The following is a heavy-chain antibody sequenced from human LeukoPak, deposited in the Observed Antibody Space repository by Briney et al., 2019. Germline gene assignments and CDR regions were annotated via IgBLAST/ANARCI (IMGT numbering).Heavy chain of an antibody. Sequence: PSETLSLTCTVSGGSISSGGYYWSWIRQHPGKGLEWIGYVYYSGSTYYNPSLKSRVTISVDTSKNQSSLKLSSVTAADTAVYYCASWNPVTTSWYEYFQHWGQGTLVAVSS. CDR3: ASWNPVTTSWYEYFQH. J-gene: IGHJ1*01. V-gene: IGHV4-31*03. CDR1: GGSISSGGYY. CDR2: VYYSGST. D-gene: IGHD4-17*01.